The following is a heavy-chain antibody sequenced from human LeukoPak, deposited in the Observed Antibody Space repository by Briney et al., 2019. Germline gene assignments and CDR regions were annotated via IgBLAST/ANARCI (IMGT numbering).Heavy chain of an antibody. CDR2: IYYSGST. CDR3: ARDGSQEDTAMVGFDY. V-gene: IGHV4-39*07. Sequence: SETLSLTCTVSGGSISSSSYYWGWIRQPPGKGLEWIGSIYYSGSTYYNPSLKSRVTISVDTSKNQFSLKLSSVTAADTAVYYCARDGSQEDTAMVGFDYWGQGTLVTVSS. CDR1: GGSISSSSYY. J-gene: IGHJ4*02. D-gene: IGHD5-18*01.